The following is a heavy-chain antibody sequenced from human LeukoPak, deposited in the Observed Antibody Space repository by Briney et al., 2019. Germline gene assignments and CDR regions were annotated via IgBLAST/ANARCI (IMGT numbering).Heavy chain of an antibody. CDR3: AKARAAVVEAAINY. D-gene: IGHD2-15*01. J-gene: IGHJ4*02. Sequence: GGSLRLSCAASGFNFSNYAMTWVRQAPGKGLEWVSTVNSNDRPYYADSVKGRFTISGDNSKNTLYLQMNTLRVEDTALYYCAKARAAVVEAAINYWGQGILVTVSP. CDR2: VNSNDRP. CDR1: GFNFSNYA. V-gene: IGHV3-23*01.